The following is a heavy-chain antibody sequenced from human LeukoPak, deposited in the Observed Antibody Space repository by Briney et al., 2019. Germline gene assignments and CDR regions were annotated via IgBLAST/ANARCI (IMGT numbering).Heavy chain of an antibody. CDR2: ISWNSGSI. Sequence: GGSLRLSCAASGFTFDDCAMHWVRQAPGKGLEWVSGISWNSGSIGYADSVKGRFTISRDNAKNSLYLQMNSLRAEDTALYYCAKGKKLAVAGLFDYWGQGTLVTVSS. J-gene: IGHJ4*02. V-gene: IGHV3-9*01. CDR3: AKGKKLAVAGLFDY. D-gene: IGHD6-19*01. CDR1: GFTFDDCA.